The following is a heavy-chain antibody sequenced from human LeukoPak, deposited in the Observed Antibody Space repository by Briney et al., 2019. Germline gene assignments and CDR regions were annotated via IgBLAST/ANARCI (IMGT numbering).Heavy chain of an antibody. CDR2: IYSGGST. J-gene: IGHJ6*02. CDR3: ARGLVDGYYYYGMDV. Sequence: GGSLRLSCAASGFTVSSNYMSWVRQAPGKGLEWVSVIYSGGSTYYADSVKGRFTISRDNSKNTLYLQMNSLRAEDTAVYYCARGLVDGYYYYGMDVWGQGATVTVSS. V-gene: IGHV3-53*01. D-gene: IGHD3-16*01. CDR1: GFTVSSNY.